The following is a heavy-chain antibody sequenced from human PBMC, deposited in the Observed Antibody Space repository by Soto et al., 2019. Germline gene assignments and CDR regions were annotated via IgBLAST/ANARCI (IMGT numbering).Heavy chain of an antibody. D-gene: IGHD2-2*01. J-gene: IGHJ6*02. CDR2: ISYDGSLK. V-gene: IGHV3-30*18. CDR1: GFTFNSYG. Sequence: QVQLVESRGGVVQPGRSLRLSCAASGFTFNSYGMHWVRQAPGKGLEWVAVISYDGSLKYHADSVKGRFTISRDNSKNTLYLQMNSLRAEDTAAYYCAKESCSRTTCYAGENGMDVWGQGTTVTVSS. CDR3: AKESCSRTTCYAGENGMDV.